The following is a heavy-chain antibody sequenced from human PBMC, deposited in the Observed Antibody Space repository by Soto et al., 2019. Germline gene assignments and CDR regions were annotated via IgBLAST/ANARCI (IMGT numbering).Heavy chain of an antibody. CDR3: ARGLTTVYSWFDP. Sequence: EVQLVESGGGLVQPGGSLRLSCAASGFTFSSYWMHWVRQAPGKGLVWVSCINSDGSSTRYADSVKGRFTISRDNAKNTLSVQMNSLRAEDTAVYYCARGLTTVYSWFDPWGQGTLVTVSS. CDR1: GFTFSSYW. CDR2: INSDGSST. J-gene: IGHJ5*02. V-gene: IGHV3-74*01. D-gene: IGHD4-17*01.